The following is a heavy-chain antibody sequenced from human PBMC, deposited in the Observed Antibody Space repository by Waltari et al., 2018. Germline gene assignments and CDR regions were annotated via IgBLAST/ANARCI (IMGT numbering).Heavy chain of an antibody. V-gene: IGHV1-18*01. Sequence: QVQLVQSGAEVQKPGASVKVSCKASGYTFTSYGISWVRQAPGQGLEWMGGTGAKNGNTNYAQKPQGRATMTTDTSTSTAYMGLGSLRSDDPAVYYWVRVGGGGGWFDPWGQGTLVTVSS. CDR2: TGAKNGNT. CDR3: VRVGGGGGWFDP. CDR1: GYTFTSYG. D-gene: IGHD3-16*01. J-gene: IGHJ5*02.